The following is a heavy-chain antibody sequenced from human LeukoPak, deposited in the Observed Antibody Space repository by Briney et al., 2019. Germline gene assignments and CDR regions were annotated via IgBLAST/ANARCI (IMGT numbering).Heavy chain of an antibody. CDR2: ISSSSSYI. CDR3: AKGSYGGIVAFDI. CDR1: GFTFSSYS. V-gene: IGHV3-21*04. D-gene: IGHD4-23*01. Sequence: AGGSLRLSCAASGFTFSSYSMNWVRQAPGKGLEWVSSISSSSSYIYYADSVKGRFTISRDNSKNTLYLQMNSLRAEDTAVYYCAKGSYGGIVAFDIWGQGTMVTVSS. J-gene: IGHJ3*02.